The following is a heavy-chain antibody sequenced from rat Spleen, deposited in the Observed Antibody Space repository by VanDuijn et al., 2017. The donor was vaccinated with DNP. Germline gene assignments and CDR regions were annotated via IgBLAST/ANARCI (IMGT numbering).Heavy chain of an antibody. CDR1: GFTFSNYF. D-gene: IGHD1-6*01. J-gene: IGHJ2*01. V-gene: IGHV5S11*01. CDR2: ITPGGGNT. CDR3: ATEDYGYPFAY. Sequence: EVQLVESGRGLVQPGESMKLSCAASGFTFSNYFMAWVRQAPTKGLEWVASITPGGGNTYYRDSVKGRFTISRDNTKSTLYLQMDSLRSEETATYYCATEDYGYPFAYWGQGVMVTVSS.